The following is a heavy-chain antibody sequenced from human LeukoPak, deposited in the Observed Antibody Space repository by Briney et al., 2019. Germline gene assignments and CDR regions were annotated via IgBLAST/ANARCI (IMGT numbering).Heavy chain of an antibody. D-gene: IGHD3-16*01. J-gene: IGHJ3*02. CDR3: ARTYVANSFDI. V-gene: IGHV4-59*01. CDR2: IYYSGSP. CDR1: GGSISNY. Sequence: PSETLSLTCTVSGGSISNYWSWIRQPPGQGLEWIGYIYYSGSPNYNPSLKSRVTISVDTSKNHFSLKLNSLTAADTAVYYCARTYVANSFDIWGQGTMVTVSS.